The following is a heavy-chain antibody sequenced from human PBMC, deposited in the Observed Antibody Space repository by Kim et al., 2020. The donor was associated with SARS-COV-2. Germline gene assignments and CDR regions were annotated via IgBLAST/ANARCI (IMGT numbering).Heavy chain of an antibody. Sequence: ASVKVSCKASGYTFTSYGISWVRQAPGQGLEWMGWISAYNGNTNYAQKLQGRVTMTTDTSTSTAYMELRSLRSDDTAVYYCARVVTAIFGVVAGGGWFDPWGQGTLVTVSS. CDR3: ARVVTAIFGVVAGGGWFDP. CDR1: GYTFTSYG. V-gene: IGHV1-18*01. J-gene: IGHJ5*02. D-gene: IGHD3-3*01. CDR2: ISAYNGNT.